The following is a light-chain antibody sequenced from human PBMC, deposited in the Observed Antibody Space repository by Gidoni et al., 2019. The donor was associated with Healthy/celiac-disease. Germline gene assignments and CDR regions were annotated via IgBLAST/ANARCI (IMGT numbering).Light chain of an antibody. Sequence: DIVMTQSPDSLAVSLGERATINCKSSQSVLYSPNNKNYLAWYQQKPGQPPKLLIYWASTQEAGVPDRFSGSWSGTDFTLTISSLQAEDVAVYYCQQYYSTPPWTFGQGTKVEIK. J-gene: IGKJ1*01. CDR1: QSVLYSPNNKNY. CDR3: QQYYSTPPWT. V-gene: IGKV4-1*01. CDR2: WAS.